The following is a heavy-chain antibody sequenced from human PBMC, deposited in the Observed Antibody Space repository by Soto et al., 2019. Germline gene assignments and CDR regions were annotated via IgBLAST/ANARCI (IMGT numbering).Heavy chain of an antibody. J-gene: IGHJ6*02. CDR3: ARSRDGYSFYFYYGMDG. CDR1: VFIFTSYG. Sequence: GGSLRLSCAAYVFIFTSYGMHWVRQAPGKGLEWMALILHDGSAEYYADSVKGRFTISRDNSKNTLYLQMNSLTAEDTAVYYCARSRDGYSFYFYYGMDGWGQGTTVTVSS. D-gene: IGHD4-4*01. CDR2: ILHDGSAE. V-gene: IGHV3-33*05.